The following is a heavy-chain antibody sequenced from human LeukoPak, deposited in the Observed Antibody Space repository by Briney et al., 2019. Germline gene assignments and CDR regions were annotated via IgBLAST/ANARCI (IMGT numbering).Heavy chain of an antibody. D-gene: IGHD3-10*01. CDR3: ARDGSGDV. CDR1: GGSFSGYY. V-gene: IGHV4-34*01. J-gene: IGHJ6*04. CDR2: INHSGST. Sequence: PSETLSLTCAVYGGSFSGYYWSWIRQPPGKGLEWIGEINHSGSTNYNPSLKSRVTISVDTSKNQFSLKLSSVTAADTAVYYCARDGSGDVWGKGTTVTVSS.